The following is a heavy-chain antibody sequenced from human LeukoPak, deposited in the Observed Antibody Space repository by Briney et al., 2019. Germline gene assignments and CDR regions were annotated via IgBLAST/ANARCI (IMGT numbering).Heavy chain of an antibody. CDR2: INHSGST. Sequence: KSSETLSLTCAVYGGSFSGYYWSWIRQPPGKGLEWIGEINHSGSTNYNPSLKSRVTISVDTSKNQFSLKLSSVTAADTAVYYCARHLRGSLAYCGGDCQRHFDYWGQGTLVTVSS. D-gene: IGHD2-21*02. J-gene: IGHJ4*02. CDR1: GGSFSGYY. CDR3: ARHLRGSLAYCGGDCQRHFDY. V-gene: IGHV4-34*01.